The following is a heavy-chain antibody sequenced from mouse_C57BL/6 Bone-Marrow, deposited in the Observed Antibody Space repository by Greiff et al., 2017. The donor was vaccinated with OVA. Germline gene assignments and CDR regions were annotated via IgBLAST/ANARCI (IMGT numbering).Heavy chain of an antibody. V-gene: IGHV1-63*01. J-gene: IGHJ4*01. CDR2: IYPGGGYT. CDR1: GYTFTNYW. D-gene: IGHD2-2*01. CDR3: ARAVTTGYYAMDY. Sequence: VQLQQSGAELVRPGTSVKMSCKASGYTFTNYWIGWAKQRPGHGLEWIGDIYPGGGYTNYNEKFKGKATLTADKSSSTAYMQFSSLTSEDSAIYYCARAVTTGYYAMDYWGQGTSVTVSS.